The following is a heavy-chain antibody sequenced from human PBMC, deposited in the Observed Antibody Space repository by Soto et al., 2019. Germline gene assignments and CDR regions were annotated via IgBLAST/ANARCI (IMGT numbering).Heavy chain of an antibody. Sequence: QGQLVQSGAEVKKPGASVKVSCKASGYTFTSYAMHWVRQAPGQSLEWMGWLNAGNGNTKYSQQFQGRVTITRDTSASTAYMELSSLRSEDTAVYYCARSPDRYCSGGSCIFDYWGQGTLVTVSS. J-gene: IGHJ4*02. CDR3: ARSPDRYCSGGSCIFDY. V-gene: IGHV1-3*01. CDR1: GYTFTSYA. CDR2: LNAGNGNT. D-gene: IGHD2-15*01.